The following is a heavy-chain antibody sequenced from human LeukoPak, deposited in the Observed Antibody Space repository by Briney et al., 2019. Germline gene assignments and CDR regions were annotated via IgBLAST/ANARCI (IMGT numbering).Heavy chain of an antibody. J-gene: IGHJ4*02. CDR3: ARGITIRGRDYFDY. Sequence: SETLSLTCTVSGGSISISGYYWGWIRQPPGKGLEWIGSMYYSGSAYYNPSLRSRVTISVDTSKNQLSLKLSSVTAADTAVYYCARGITIRGRDYFDYWGQGTLVTVSS. CDR1: GGSISISGYY. D-gene: IGHD3-16*01. V-gene: IGHV4-39*07. CDR2: MYYSGSA.